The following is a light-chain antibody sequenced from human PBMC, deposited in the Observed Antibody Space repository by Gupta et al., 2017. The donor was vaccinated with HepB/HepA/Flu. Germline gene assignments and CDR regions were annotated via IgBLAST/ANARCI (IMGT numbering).Light chain of an antibody. CDR2: GSK. CDR3: QSYDTSLGGV. V-gene: IGLV1-40*01. CDR1: SSNIGADYD. J-gene: IGLJ3*02. Sequence: QXXXXQXPXXXGAPXQRGTISCTXSSSNIGADYDVHWFQQLPGTTPKLLIFGSKNRPSGIPDRFSGSKSGTSASLIITGLHAEDEADYYCQSYDTSLGGVFGGGTKLTVL.